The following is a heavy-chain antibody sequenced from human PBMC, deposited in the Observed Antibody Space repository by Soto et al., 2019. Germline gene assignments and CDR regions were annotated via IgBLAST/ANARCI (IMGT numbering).Heavy chain of an antibody. CDR3: AKDDVAGDGLCLLAD. CDR1: GFSFSRYA. J-gene: IGHJ4*02. D-gene: IGHD6-19*01. Sequence: EVPLLESGGDLVQPGGSLRLSCAASGFSFSRYALIWVRPAPGQVPAWVAGMTGSGATIKYAASVKGRFTISRDNSKNTLDLQMNSLRVEDTARYYCAKDDVAGDGLCLLADWGQGTAVTVSP. V-gene: IGHV3-23*01. CDR2: MTGSGATI.